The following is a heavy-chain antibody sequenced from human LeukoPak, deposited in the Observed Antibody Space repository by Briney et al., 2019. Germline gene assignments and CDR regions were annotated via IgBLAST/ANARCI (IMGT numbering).Heavy chain of an antibody. D-gene: IGHD6-19*01. CDR3: ARGGDSSGWYPNSH. Sequence: PGGSLRLSCAASGFTFSSYDMHWVRQATGKGLEWISAIGTAGDTYYPGSVKGRFTISRENAKNSLYLQMNSLRAGDTAVYYCARGGDSSGWYPNSHWGQGTLVTVSS. V-gene: IGHV3-13*01. J-gene: IGHJ4*02. CDR2: IGTAGDT. CDR1: GFTFSSYD.